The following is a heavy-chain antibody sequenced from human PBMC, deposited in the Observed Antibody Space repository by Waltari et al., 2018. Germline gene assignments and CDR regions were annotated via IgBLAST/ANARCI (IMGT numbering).Heavy chain of an antibody. CDR3: ARWEVAVAGLDY. D-gene: IGHD6-19*01. CDR1: GFPFSSYG. CDR2: IWYDGSNK. J-gene: IGHJ4*02. Sequence: QVPLVESGGGVVQPGRSLRLSCAASGFPFSSYGMHWVRQAPGKGLEGVAVIWYDGSNKYYADSVKGRFTISRDNSKNTLYLQMNSLRAEDTAVYYCARWEVAVAGLDYWGQGTLVTVSS. V-gene: IGHV3-33*01.